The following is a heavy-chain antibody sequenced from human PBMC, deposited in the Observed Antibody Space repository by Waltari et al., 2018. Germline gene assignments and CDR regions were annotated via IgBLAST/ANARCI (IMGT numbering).Heavy chain of an antibody. J-gene: IGHJ5*02. CDR1: GFTFSSYW. CDR3: ARGVAMVVAANWFDP. Sequence: EVQLVESGGGLVQPGGSLRLSCAASGFTFSSYWMSWVRQAPGKGLEWVANIKQEGSGKYYVDSWKGRFTITRDNAKNSLYLQMNSLRAEDTAVYYCARGVAMVVAANWFDPWGQGTLVTVSS. D-gene: IGHD2-15*01. CDR2: IKQEGSGK. V-gene: IGHV3-7*01.